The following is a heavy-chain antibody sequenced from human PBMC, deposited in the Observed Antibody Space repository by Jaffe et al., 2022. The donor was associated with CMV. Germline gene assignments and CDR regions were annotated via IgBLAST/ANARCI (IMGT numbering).Heavy chain of an antibody. Sequence: QVQLVESGGGAVQPGRSLRLSCAASGFTFSSYAMHWVRQAPGKGLEWVAVISYDEKSKYYGESVKGRVTISRDNSKNTLELQMNNLNVQDTAVYYCAKALVSGTYLANWFDSWGQGTLVTVSS. J-gene: IGHJ5*01. D-gene: IGHD1-26*01. V-gene: IGHV3-30*18. CDR2: ISYDEKSK. CDR3: AKALVSGTYLANWFDS. CDR1: GFTFSSYA.